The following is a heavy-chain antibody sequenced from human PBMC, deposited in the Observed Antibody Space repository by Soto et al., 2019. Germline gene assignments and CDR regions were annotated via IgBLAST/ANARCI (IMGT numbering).Heavy chain of an antibody. CDR1: GFIFSDFS. Sequence: PGGSLRLSCAVSGFIFSDFSMNWVRQAPGKGLEWVASIGSSGGYIFYADSVKGRFTISRDNAKKSLDLQINSLRAEDTAVYYCVRGGSNYASWGQGTLVTVSS. CDR3: VRGGSNYAS. J-gene: IGHJ5*02. D-gene: IGHD4-4*01. V-gene: IGHV3-21*01. CDR2: IGSSGGYI.